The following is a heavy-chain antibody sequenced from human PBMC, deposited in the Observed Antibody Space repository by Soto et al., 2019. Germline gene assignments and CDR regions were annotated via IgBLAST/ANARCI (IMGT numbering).Heavy chain of an antibody. Sequence: GESLKISCKGSEYSFTSYWIGWVRQMPGKGLEWMGIIYPGDSDTRYSPSFQGQVTISADKSINTAYLQWGSLRASDTAMYYCARGGYCSAGSCYPVFDYWGQGTPVTVSS. J-gene: IGHJ4*02. V-gene: IGHV5-51*01. CDR3: ARGGYCSAGSCYPVFDY. CDR1: EYSFTSYW. D-gene: IGHD2-15*01. CDR2: IYPGDSDT.